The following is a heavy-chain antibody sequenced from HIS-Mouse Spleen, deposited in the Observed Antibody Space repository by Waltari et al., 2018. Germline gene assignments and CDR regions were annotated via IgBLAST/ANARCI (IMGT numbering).Heavy chain of an antibody. CDR1: GFTFSSYW. D-gene: IGHD1-26*01. CDR2: IKQDGSEK. Sequence: CAASGFTFSSYWMSWVRQAPGKGLEWVANIKQDGSEKYYVDSVKGRFTISRDNAKNSLYLQMNSLRAEDTAVYYCARDARIVGDMDYFDYWGQGTLVTVSS. J-gene: IGHJ4*02. CDR3: ARDARIVGDMDYFDY. V-gene: IGHV3-7*01.